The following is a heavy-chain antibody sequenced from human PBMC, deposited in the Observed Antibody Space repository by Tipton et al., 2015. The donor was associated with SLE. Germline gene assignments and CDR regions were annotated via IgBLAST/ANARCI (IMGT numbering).Heavy chain of an antibody. J-gene: IGHJ3*01. V-gene: IGHV4-59*01. CDR1: GGSISNYY. CDR3: ARHLGVIVAFGV. Sequence: TLSPTCTVSGGSISNYYWSWIRQPPGKGLEWIGYIYFSGSSQYNPSLKSRVAISADTSNNQFSLELRSVTAADTAVYYCARHLGVIVAFGVWGQGTVLTVSS. CDR2: IYFSGSS. D-gene: IGHD3-10*01.